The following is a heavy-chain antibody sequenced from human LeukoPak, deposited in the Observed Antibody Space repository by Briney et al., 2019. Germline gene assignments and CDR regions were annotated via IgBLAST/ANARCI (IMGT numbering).Heavy chain of an antibody. J-gene: IGHJ3*02. Sequence: PGGSLRLSCAASGFTFSSYSMNWVRQAPGKGLEWVAVISYDGSNKYYADSVKGRFTISRDNSKNTLYLQMNSLRAEDTAVYYCAREPEGASHAFDIWGQGTMVTVSS. CDR2: ISYDGSNK. CDR1: GFTFSSYS. V-gene: IGHV3-30*03. CDR3: AREPEGASHAFDI.